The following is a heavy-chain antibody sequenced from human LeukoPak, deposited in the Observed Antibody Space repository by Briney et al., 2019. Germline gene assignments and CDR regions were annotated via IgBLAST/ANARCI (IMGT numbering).Heavy chain of an antibody. V-gene: IGHV3-23*01. D-gene: IGHD1-14*01. Sequence: GGSLRLSCAASGFTFSSAWMSWVRQAPGKGLEWVSAISGSGGSTYYADSVKGRFTISRDNSKNTLYLQMNSLRAEDTAVYYCAKGSGINHYHWIDPWGQGTLVTVSS. CDR1: GFTFSSAW. J-gene: IGHJ5*02. CDR3: AKGSGINHYHWIDP. CDR2: ISGSGGST.